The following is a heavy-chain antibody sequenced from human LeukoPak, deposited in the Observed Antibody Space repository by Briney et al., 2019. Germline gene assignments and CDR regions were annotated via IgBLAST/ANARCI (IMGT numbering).Heavy chain of an antibody. D-gene: IGHD3-10*01. CDR2: INPSGGST. CDR3: ARASGSSAVPFDY. V-gene: IGHV1-46*01. J-gene: IGHJ4*02. Sequence: GASVKVSCKASGDTFTTYYMHWVRQAPGQGLEWMGIINPSGGSTTNAQKFQGRVTMTRDTSTSTLYMELSSLTSEDTAVYYCARASGSSAVPFDYWGQGTLVTVSS. CDR1: GDTFTTYY.